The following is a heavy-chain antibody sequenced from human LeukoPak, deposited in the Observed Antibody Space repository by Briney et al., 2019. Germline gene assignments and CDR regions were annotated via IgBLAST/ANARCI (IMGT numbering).Heavy chain of an antibody. CDR3: ARARPMVFDY. V-gene: IGHV4-34*01. Sequence: SETLSLTCAVYGGSFSGYYWSWIRQPPGKGLEWIGEINHSGSTNYNPSLKSRVTISVDTSKNQFSLKLTSVTAADTAVYYCARARPMVFDYWGQGTLVTVSS. D-gene: IGHD3-10*01. J-gene: IGHJ4*02. CDR1: GGSFSGYY. CDR2: INHSGST.